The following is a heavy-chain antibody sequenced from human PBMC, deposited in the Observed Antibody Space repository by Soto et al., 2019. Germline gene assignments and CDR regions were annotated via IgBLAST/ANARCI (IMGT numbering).Heavy chain of an antibody. D-gene: IGHD3-3*01. V-gene: IGHV2-5*02. Sequence: ASGPTLVNPTQTLTLTCTFSGFSLTTSGVGVGWIRQSPGKAPEWLALIYWDDDKRYSPSLKSRLTITKDTSKNQVVLTMANLDTADTATYYCAHRVLRTVFGLVTTTAIYFDFWGQGTPVTVSS. CDR2: IYWDDDK. CDR3: AHRVLRTVFGLVTTTAIYFDF. CDR1: GFSLTTSGVG. J-gene: IGHJ4*02.